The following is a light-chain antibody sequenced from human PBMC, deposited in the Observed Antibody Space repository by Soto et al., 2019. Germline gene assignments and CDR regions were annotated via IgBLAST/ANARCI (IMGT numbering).Light chain of an antibody. CDR3: LQDYSFPYT. V-gene: IGKV1-6*01. CDR2: AAS. Sequence: AIQMTQSPSSLSASVGDRVTITCRASQGIKNDLGWYQQRPGKGPKLLIYAASSLQSGVPSRFSGSGSGTEFALTISSLQPEDFATYYCLQDYSFPYTFGQGTKLEIK. J-gene: IGKJ2*01. CDR1: QGIKND.